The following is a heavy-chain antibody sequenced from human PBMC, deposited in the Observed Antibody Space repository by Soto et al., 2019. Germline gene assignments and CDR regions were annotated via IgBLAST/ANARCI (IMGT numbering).Heavy chain of an antibody. Sequence: PGGSLRLSCAASGFTFSSYAVSWVRQAPGKGLEWVSAISGSGGSTYYADSVKGRFTISRDNSKNTLYLQMNSLRAEDTAVYYCAKLGRYSSGWYIDYYYGMDVWGQGTTVTVSS. J-gene: IGHJ6*02. V-gene: IGHV3-23*01. CDR3: AKLGRYSSGWYIDYYYGMDV. CDR1: GFTFSSYA. CDR2: ISGSGGST. D-gene: IGHD6-19*01.